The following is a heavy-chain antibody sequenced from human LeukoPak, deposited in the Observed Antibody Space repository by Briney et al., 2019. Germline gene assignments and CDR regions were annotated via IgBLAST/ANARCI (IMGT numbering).Heavy chain of an antibody. D-gene: IGHD2-15*01. V-gene: IGHV3-23*01. CDR3: TKASAARCIGVFCYPFDH. CDR2: VSGSGGST. J-gene: IGHJ4*02. Sequence: GGSLRLSCAASGFTFTSYAMTWVRQAPGKGLERVSTVSGSGGSTFSADSVKGLFTISRDNSRNTLYLQMNSLRAEDTAVYYCTKASAARCIGVFCYPFDHWGQGTLVTVSS. CDR1: GFTFTSYA.